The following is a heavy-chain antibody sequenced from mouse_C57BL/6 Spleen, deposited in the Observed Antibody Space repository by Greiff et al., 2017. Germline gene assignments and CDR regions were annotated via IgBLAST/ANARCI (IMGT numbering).Heavy chain of an antibody. Sequence: VQLQQSGAELVKPGASVKISCKASGYAFSSYWMHWVKQRPGQGLEWIGQIYPGDGDTNYNGKFKGKATLTADKSSSTAYMQLSSLTSEDSAVYFCTRVLRDYFDYWGQGTTLTVSS. D-gene: IGHD1-1*01. CDR2: IYPGDGDT. V-gene: IGHV1-80*01. CDR3: TRVLRDYFDY. CDR1: GYAFSSYW. J-gene: IGHJ2*01.